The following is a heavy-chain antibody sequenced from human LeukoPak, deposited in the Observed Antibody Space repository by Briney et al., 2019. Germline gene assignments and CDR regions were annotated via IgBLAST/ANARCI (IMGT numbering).Heavy chain of an antibody. Sequence: TASETLSLTCTVSGGSISSGYYWGWIRQPPGKGLEWIGSIYHSGSTYYNPSLKSRVTISVDTSKNQFSLKLSSVTAADTAVYYCARGGYSSTYYWFDPWGQGTLVTVSS. CDR2: IYHSGST. J-gene: IGHJ5*02. V-gene: IGHV4-38-2*02. D-gene: IGHD5-18*01. CDR1: GGSISSGYY. CDR3: ARGGYSSTYYWFDP.